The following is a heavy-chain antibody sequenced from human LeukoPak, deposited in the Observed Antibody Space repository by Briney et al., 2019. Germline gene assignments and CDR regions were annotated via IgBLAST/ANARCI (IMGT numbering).Heavy chain of an antibody. J-gene: IGHJ4*02. CDR3: AKDSITIFGVVIRFDY. D-gene: IGHD3-3*01. CDR2: IQNDGTNK. V-gene: IGHV3-30*02. Sequence: PGGSLRLSCAASGFTFSSYGVHWVRQAPGKGLEWVAFIQNDGTNKYYADSVKGRFTISRDNSKNTLYLQINSLRAEDTAVYYCAKDSITIFGVVIRFDYWGQGTLVTVSS. CDR1: GFTFSSYG.